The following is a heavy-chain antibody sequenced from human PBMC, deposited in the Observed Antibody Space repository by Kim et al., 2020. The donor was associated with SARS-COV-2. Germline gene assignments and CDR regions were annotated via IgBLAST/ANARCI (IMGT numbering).Heavy chain of an antibody. D-gene: IGHD3-10*01. J-gene: IGHJ6*02. CDR1: GFTFSSYA. Sequence: GGSLRLSCAASGFTFSSYAMSWVRQAPGKGLEWVSVIYSGGSSTYYADSVKGRFTISRDNSKNTLYLQMNSLRAEDTAVYYCAKDGQTMVRGVPYGMDVWGQGTTVTVSS. V-gene: IGHV3-23*03. CDR2: IYSGGSST. CDR3: AKDGQTMVRGVPYGMDV.